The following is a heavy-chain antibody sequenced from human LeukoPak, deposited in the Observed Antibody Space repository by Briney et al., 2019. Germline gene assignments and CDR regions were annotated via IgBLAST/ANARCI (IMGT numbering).Heavy chain of an antibody. CDR3: ARDLGDSGYDSGDY. Sequence: GASVKVSCKASGYTFTGYYIHWVRQAPGQGLEWMGWINPNSGGTNYAQKFQGRVTMTRDTSISTAYMELSSLRSDDTAVYYCARDLGDSGYDSGDYWGQGTLVTVSS. V-gene: IGHV1-2*02. CDR1: GYTFTGYY. CDR2: INPNSGGT. J-gene: IGHJ4*02. D-gene: IGHD5-12*01.